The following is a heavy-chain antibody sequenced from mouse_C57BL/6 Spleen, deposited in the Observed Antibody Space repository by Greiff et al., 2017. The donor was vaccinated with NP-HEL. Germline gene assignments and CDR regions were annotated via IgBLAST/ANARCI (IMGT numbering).Heavy chain of an antibody. CDR2: ISSGSSTI. J-gene: IGHJ4*01. CDR1: GFTFSDYG. D-gene: IGHD4-1*02. CDR3: ARVNWDGAMDY. Sequence: DVKLVESGGGLVKPGGSLKLSCAASGFTFSDYGMHWVRQAPEKGLEWVAYISSGSSTIYYADTVKGRFTISRDNAKNTLFLQMTSLRSEDTAMYYCARVNWDGAMDYWGQGTSVTVSS. V-gene: IGHV5-17*01.